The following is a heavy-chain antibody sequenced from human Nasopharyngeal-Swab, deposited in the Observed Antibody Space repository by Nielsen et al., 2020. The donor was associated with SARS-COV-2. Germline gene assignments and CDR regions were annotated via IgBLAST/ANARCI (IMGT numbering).Heavy chain of an antibody. CDR1: GFTFSTFG. D-gene: IGHD1-1*01. Sequence: GGSLRLSCAASGFTFSTFGMHWVRQAPGKGLEWVAVIWYDGSNKYYADSVKGRFTISRDNSKNPLYLQMNSLRAEDTAIYYCARDEAGTANSGFDYWGQGTLVTVSS. CDR2: IWYDGSNK. CDR3: ARDEAGTANSGFDY. J-gene: IGHJ4*02. V-gene: IGHV3-33*01.